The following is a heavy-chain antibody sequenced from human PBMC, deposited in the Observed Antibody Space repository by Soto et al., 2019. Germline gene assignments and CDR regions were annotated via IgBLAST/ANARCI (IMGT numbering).Heavy chain of an antibody. V-gene: IGHV1-2*02. CDR3: ARDLAGDAYFDY. J-gene: IGHJ4*02. CDR1: GYTFTGFY. D-gene: IGHD6-19*01. CDR2: INPNSGGT. Sequence: ASVKVSCKASGYTFTGFYMHWVRQAPGQGLEWMGWINPNSGGTSYAQKFQGRVTMTRDTSISTVSMELNRLRSDDTAVYYCARDLAGDAYFDYWGQGTLVTVSS.